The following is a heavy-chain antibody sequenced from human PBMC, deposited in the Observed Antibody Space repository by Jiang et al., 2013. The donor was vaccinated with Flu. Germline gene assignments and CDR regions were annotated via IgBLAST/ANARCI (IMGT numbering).Heavy chain of an antibody. CDR2: ISSSGSAI. Sequence: EVQLVESGGGMVQPGGSLRLSCAASGFTFGSYEMNWVRQAPGKGLEWVSYISSSGSAIYYADSVKGRFTISRDNAKNSLYLQMNSLRAEDTAVYYCARIYDSSGYYYGSPNFDYWGQGNPGHRLL. D-gene: IGHD3-22*01. CDR1: GFTFGSYE. V-gene: IGHV3-48*03. J-gene: IGHJ4*02. CDR3: ARIYDSSGYYYGSPNFDY.